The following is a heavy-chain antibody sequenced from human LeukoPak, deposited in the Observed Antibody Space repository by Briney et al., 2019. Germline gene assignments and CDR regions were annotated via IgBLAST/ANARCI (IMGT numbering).Heavy chain of an antibody. CDR2: ISGSGGST. J-gene: IGHJ4*02. CDR1: GFTFSSYA. CDR3: AKSSYYDSSGYYREYYFDY. Sequence: GGSLRLSCAASGFTFSSYAMSWVRQAPGKGLEWVSAISGSGGSTYYADSVKGRVTVSRDNSKSTLYLQMNSLRAEDTAVYYCAKSSYYDSSGYYREYYFDYWGQGTLVTVSS. V-gene: IGHV3-23*01. D-gene: IGHD3-22*01.